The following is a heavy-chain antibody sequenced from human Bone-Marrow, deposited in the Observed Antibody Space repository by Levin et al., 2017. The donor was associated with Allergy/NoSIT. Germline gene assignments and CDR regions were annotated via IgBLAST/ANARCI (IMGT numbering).Heavy chain of an antibody. J-gene: IGHJ4*02. CDR3: TTFQADYKDY. CDR2: IRSEANSYAT. D-gene: IGHD3-16*01. V-gene: IGHV3-73*01. Sequence: PGGSLRLSCVASGFSFRGSPVHWVRQASGKGLEWVGRIRSEANSYATAYAASVKGRFTISRDDSKDTSYLQMNSLKTEDTAVYYCTTFQADYKDYWGQGTLVTVSS. CDR1: GFSFRGSP.